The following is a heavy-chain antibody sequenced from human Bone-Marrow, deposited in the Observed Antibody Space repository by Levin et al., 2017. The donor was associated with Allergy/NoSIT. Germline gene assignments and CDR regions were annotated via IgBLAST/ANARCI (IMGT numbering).Heavy chain of an antibody. CDR2: IRGSGGST. CDR3: AKQGSLWPYYFDY. CDR1: GFTFSTYA. Sequence: TGGSLRLSCAASGFTFSTYAINWVRQAPGKGLEWVSSIRGSGGSTYYADSVKGRFTISRDNSKNTLYLQMNSLRPEDTAVYYCAKQGSLWPYYFDYWGQGTLVTVSS. J-gene: IGHJ4*02. V-gene: IGHV3-23*01. D-gene: IGHD2-21*01.